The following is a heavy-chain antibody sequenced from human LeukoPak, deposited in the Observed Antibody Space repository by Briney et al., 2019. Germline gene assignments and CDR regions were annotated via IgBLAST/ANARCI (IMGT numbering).Heavy chain of an antibody. D-gene: IGHD6-13*01. CDR2: INHSGST. CDR3: ARGAIRAAAKSP. J-gene: IGHJ5*02. V-gene: IGHV4-34*01. Sequence: SETLSLTCAVYGGSFSGYYWSWIRQPPGKGLEWIGEINHSGSTNYNPSLKSRVTISVDTSKNQFSLKLSSVTAADTAVYYCARGAIRAAAKSPWGQGTLVTDSS. CDR1: GGSFSGYY.